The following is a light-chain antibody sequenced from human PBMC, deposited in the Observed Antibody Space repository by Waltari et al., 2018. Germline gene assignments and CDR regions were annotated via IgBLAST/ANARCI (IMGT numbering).Light chain of an antibody. J-gene: IGKJ1*01. Sequence: DIQMTQSPSTLSASVGDRVTITCRAIQSISSWLAWYQQKPGKAPKLLIYKAYSLESGVPSRFSGSGSGTEFTLTISSLQPDDFATYYCQQYNSYWTFGQGTKVEIK. V-gene: IGKV1-5*03. CDR2: KAY. CDR1: QSISSW. CDR3: QQYNSYWT.